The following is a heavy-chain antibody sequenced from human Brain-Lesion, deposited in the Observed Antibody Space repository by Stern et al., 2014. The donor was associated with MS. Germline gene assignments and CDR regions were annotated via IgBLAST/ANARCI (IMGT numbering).Heavy chain of an antibody. J-gene: IGHJ6*02. CDR3: ATDRDDFRSGYSAPTKGYGLDV. Sequence: VHLVESGAEVKKPGASVKVSCKVSGYTLTELSMHWVRQAPGKGLEGMGGFDPEDGETIYAQKFQGRVTMTEDTSTATAYMELSSLRSEDTAVYYCATDRDDFRSGYSAPTKGYGLDVWGQGTTVTVTS. CDR1: GYTLTELS. CDR2: FDPEDGET. D-gene: IGHD3-3*01. V-gene: IGHV1-24*01.